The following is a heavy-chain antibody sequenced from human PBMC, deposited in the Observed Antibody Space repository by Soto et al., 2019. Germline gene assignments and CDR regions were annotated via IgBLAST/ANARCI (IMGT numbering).Heavy chain of an antibody. CDR3: AGERTGTTTVRWENGMDV. Sequence: QVQLVQSGAEVKKPGSSVKVSCKASGGTFSSYAISWVRQAPGQGLEWMGGIIPSFGTANYAQTSQGRGTITEDESTSTAYMELSSLRSEDTGVYYCAGERTGTTTVRWENGMDVWGPGTTVTLSS. D-gene: IGHD1-7*01. CDR2: IIPSFGTA. V-gene: IGHV1-69*01. J-gene: IGHJ6*02. CDR1: GGTFSSYA.